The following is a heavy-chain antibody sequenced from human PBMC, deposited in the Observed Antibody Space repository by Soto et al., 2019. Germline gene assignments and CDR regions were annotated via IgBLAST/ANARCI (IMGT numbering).Heavy chain of an antibody. CDR3: ASEDTANPYYYCYMDV. CDR2: IIPILGIA. J-gene: IGHJ6*03. Sequence: QVQLVQSGAEVKKPGSSVKVSCKASGGTFSSYTISWVRQAPGQGLEWMGRIIPILGIANYAQKFQGRGTITADKSTSTAYMELSSLRSEDTAVYYCASEDTANPYYYCYMDVWGKGTTVTVSS. CDR1: GGTFSSYT. V-gene: IGHV1-69*02. D-gene: IGHD5-18*01.